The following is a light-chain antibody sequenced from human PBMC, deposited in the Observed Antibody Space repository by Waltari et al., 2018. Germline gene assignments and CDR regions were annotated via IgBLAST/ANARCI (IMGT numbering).Light chain of an antibody. CDR3: MQGTHWPPYT. CDR1: QSLVYSDGNTY. J-gene: IGKJ2*01. CDR2: KVS. V-gene: IGKV2-30*01. Sequence: DVVMTQSPLSLPVTLGQPASIPCRSSQSLVYSDGNTYLNWFQQRPGTSPRRLFYKVSNRDSGVPDRFSGSGSGTDFTLKISRVEAEDVGVYYCMQGTHWPPYTFGQGTKLEIK.